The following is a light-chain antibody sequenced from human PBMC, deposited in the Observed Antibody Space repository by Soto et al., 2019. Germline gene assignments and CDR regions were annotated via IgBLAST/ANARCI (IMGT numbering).Light chain of an antibody. V-gene: IGKV1-5*03. CDR1: QGINSF. CDR2: KAS. Sequence: IQWTQSPSSLSASVGDRVTITCLASQGINSFLAWYQQKPGKAPKLLIYKASTLKSGVPSRFSGSGSGTEFTLTISSLQPDDFATYYCQHYNSYSEAFGQGTKVDIK. J-gene: IGKJ1*01. CDR3: QHYNSYSEA.